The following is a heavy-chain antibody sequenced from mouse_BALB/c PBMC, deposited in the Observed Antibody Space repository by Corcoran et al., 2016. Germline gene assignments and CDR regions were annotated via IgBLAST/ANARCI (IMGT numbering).Heavy chain of an antibody. CDR1: GYTFTDYN. CDR3: ARADGYDVPFAY. CDR2: INPNNGGT. V-gene: IGHV1-18*01. J-gene: IGHJ3*01. D-gene: IGHD2-2*01. Sequence: EVLLQQSGPELVKPGASVKIPCKASGYTFTDYNMDWVKQSHGKSLEWIGDINPNNGGTIYNQKFKGKATLTVDKSSSTAYMELRSLTSEDTAVYYCARADGYDVPFAYWGQGTLVTVSA.